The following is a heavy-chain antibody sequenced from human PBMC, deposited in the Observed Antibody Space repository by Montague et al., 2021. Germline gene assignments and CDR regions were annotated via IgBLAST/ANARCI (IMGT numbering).Heavy chain of an antibody. Sequence: PAETLSLTCTVTGGSISEFYWSWIRQSPEKGLEWIGYIYDSGTTNYNPSLKSRVTISADTSMNQFSLNLRSVTAADTAVYFCARRLGIRAPFDYWGQGTLVTVSS. D-gene: IGHD7-27*01. J-gene: IGHJ4*02. V-gene: IGHV4-59*08. CDR2: IYDSGTT. CDR3: ARRLGIRAPFDY. CDR1: GGSISEFY.